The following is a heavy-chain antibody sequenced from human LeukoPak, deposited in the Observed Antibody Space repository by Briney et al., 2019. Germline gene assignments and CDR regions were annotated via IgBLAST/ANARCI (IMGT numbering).Heavy chain of an antibody. CDR3: ARYGSGQPRRWFDP. D-gene: IGHD3-10*01. V-gene: IGHV4-39*01. CDR1: GGSISSSSYY. Sequence: PSETLSLTCTVSGGSISSSSYYWGWIRQPPGKGLEWIGSIYYSGSTYYNPSLKSRVTISVDTSKNQFSLKLSSVTAADTAVYYCARYGSGQPRRWFDPWGQGTLVTVFS. J-gene: IGHJ5*02. CDR2: IYYSGST.